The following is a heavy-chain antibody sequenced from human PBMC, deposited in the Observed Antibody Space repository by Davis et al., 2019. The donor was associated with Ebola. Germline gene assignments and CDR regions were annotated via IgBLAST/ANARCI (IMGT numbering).Heavy chain of an antibody. D-gene: IGHD2-8*02. CDR1: GYTFNSYY. Sequence: ASVKVSCKASGYTFNSYYIHWVRQAPGQGLEWMGIINPSGGFTSYAQKFQGRVSMTTDTSTNTAYMELRSLTSDDTAVYYCVKDGEHCTDTICYAHYYNGLDVWGQGTTVTVSS. V-gene: IGHV1-46*02. J-gene: IGHJ6*02. CDR3: VKDGEHCTDTICYAHYYNGLDV. CDR2: INPSGGFT.